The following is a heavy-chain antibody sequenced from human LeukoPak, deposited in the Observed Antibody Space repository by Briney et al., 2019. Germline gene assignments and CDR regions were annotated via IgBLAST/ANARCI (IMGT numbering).Heavy chain of an antibody. D-gene: IGHD1/OR15-1a*01. J-gene: IGHJ5*02. Sequence: ASVKVSCTASGGTFSSYAISWVRQAPGQGLEWMGGIIPIFGTANYAQKFQGRVTITADESTSTAYMELSSLRSEDTAVYYCARDRGEQGDWFDPWGQGTLVTVSS. V-gene: IGHV1-69*01. CDR2: IIPIFGTA. CDR1: GGTFSSYA. CDR3: ARDRGEQGDWFDP.